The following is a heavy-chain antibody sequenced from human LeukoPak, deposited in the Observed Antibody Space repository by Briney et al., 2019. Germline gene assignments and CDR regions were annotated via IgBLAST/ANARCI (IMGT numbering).Heavy chain of an antibody. CDR1: GGSISSSSYY. J-gene: IGHJ5*02. CDR2: IYYSGST. CDR3: ARDFEYYYGSGSYPRLNWFDP. D-gene: IGHD3-10*01. V-gene: IGHV4-39*07. Sequence: PSETLSLTCTVSGGSISSSSYYWGWIRQPPGKGLEWIGSIYYSGSTYYNLSLKSRVTISVDTSKNQFSLKLSSVTAADTAVYYCARDFEYYYGSGSYPRLNWFDPWGQGTLVTVSS.